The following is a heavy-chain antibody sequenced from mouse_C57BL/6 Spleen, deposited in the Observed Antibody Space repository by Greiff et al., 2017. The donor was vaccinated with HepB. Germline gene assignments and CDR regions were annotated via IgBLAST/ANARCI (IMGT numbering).Heavy chain of an antibody. CDR2: IDPSDSYT. J-gene: IGHJ4*01. Sequence: QVQLQHPGAELVRPGTSVKLSCKASGYTFTSYWMHWVKQRPGQGLEWIGVIDPSDSYTNYNQKFKGKATLTVDTSSSTAYMQLSSLTSEDSAVYYCARWAHITTVVGDYWGQGTSVTVSS. V-gene: IGHV1-59*01. D-gene: IGHD1-1*01. CDR1: GYTFTSYW. CDR3: ARWAHITTVVGDY.